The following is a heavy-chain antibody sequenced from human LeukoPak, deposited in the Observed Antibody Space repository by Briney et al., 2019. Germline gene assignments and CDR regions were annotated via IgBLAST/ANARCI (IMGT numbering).Heavy chain of an antibody. J-gene: IGHJ4*02. CDR3: ASILLWYVYDY. V-gene: IGHV3-23*01. CDR2: ISDSGGGT. CDR1: GFTFSSDG. D-gene: IGHD3-10*01. Sequence: GGSLRLSCAASGFTFSSDGMSWVRQAPGEGLGWVSAISDSGGGTYYTDSVKGRFTISRDNSKNTLYLQMNSLRAEDTAVYYCASILLWYVYDYWGQGTLVTVSS.